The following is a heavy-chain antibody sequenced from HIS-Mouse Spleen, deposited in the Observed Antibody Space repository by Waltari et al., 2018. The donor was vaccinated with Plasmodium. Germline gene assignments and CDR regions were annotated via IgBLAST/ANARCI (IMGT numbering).Heavy chain of an antibody. CDR2: ISYDGSNK. CDR1: GFPFRSYG. D-gene: IGHD3-3*01. V-gene: IGHV3-30*18. Sequence: QVQLVESGGGVVQPGRSLSIPCAAFGFPFRSYGMHWVRQAPGKGLEWVAVISYDGSNKYYADSVKGRFTISRDNSKNTLYLQMNSLRAEDTAVYYCAKEVLGYYDFWSRPDYWGQGTLVTVSS. CDR3: AKEVLGYYDFWSRPDY. J-gene: IGHJ4*02.